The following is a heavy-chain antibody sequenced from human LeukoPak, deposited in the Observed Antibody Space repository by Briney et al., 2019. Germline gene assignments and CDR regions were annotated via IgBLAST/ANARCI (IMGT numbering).Heavy chain of an antibody. J-gene: IGHJ4*02. CDR3: ARGRYDYVWGSYRYTRQYYFDY. V-gene: IGHV4-34*01. Sequence: SETLSLTCAVYGGSFSGYYWSWIRQPPGKGLEWIEEINHSGSTNYNPSLKSRVTISVDTSKNQFSLKLSSVTAADTAVYYCARGRYDYVWGSYRYTRQYYFDYWGQGTLVTVSS. CDR1: GGSFSGYY. CDR2: INHSGST. D-gene: IGHD3-16*02.